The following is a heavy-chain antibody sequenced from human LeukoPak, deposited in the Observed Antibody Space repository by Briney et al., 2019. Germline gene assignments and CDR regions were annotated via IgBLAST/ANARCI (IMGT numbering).Heavy chain of an antibody. CDR2: ISSSSSYI. CDR1: GFTFSSYS. V-gene: IGHV3-21*01. CDR3: AALRVTTPFDY. Sequence: GGSLRLSCAASGFTFSSYSMNWVRQAPGKGLEWVSSISSSSSYIYCADSVKGRFTISRDNAKNSLYLQMNSLRAEDTAVYYCAALRVTTPFDYWGQGTLVTVSS. J-gene: IGHJ4*02. D-gene: IGHD4-17*01.